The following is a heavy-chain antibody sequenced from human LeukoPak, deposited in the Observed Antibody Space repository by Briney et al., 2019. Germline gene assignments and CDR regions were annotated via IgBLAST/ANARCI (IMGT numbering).Heavy chain of an antibody. CDR1: GFTFNYYW. D-gene: IGHD3-10*01. Sequence: GGSLRLSCAASGFTFNYYWLTWVRQAPGKGLEWVANIQQDGSEKYYVDSVKGRFIISRDNAKNSLYLQMNSLRAEDTAVYYCTRVRKLRTRGVMDPLDYWGQGTLVTVSS. CDR2: IQQDGSEK. CDR3: TRVRKLRTRGVMDPLDY. V-gene: IGHV3-7*01. J-gene: IGHJ4*02.